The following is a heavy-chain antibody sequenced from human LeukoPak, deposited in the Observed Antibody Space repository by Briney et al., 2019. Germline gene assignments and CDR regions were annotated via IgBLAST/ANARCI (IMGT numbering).Heavy chain of an antibody. CDR3: AREASSSWYGSGYYCYYGMDV. V-gene: IGHV1-18*01. CDR2: ISAYNGNT. Sequence: ASVKVSCKASGYTFTSYGISWVRQAPGQGLEWMGWISAYNGNTNYAQKLQGRVTMTTDTSTSTAYMELRSLRSDDTAVYYCAREASSSWYGSGYYCYYGMDVWGQGTTVTVSS. CDR1: GYTFTSYG. J-gene: IGHJ6*02. D-gene: IGHD6-13*01.